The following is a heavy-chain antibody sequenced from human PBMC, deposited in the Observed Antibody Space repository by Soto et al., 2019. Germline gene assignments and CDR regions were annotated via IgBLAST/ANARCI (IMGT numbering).Heavy chain of an antibody. Sequence: QVQLVQSGAEVKKPGASVKVSCNVSGYTLNEVAMHWVRQAPGKGLEWLGGFAPDEDETSYAPHLPGRVNMTEATSTVTVYMELGSLSSEDTALYFCTTYHGDYNFDHWGQGALVTISS. J-gene: IGHJ5*02. CDR2: FAPDEDET. V-gene: IGHV1-24*01. D-gene: IGHD4-17*01. CDR1: GYTLNEVA. CDR3: TTYHGDYNFDH.